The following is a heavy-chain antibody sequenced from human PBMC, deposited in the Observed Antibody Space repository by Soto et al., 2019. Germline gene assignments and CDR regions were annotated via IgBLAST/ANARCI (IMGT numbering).Heavy chain of an antibody. CDR1: GGTFSSYA. CDR3: ARVAMTTVTTALNDY. D-gene: IGHD4-4*01. V-gene: IGHV1-69*12. Sequence: QVQLVQSGAEVKKPGSSVKVSCKASGGTFSSYAISWVRQAPGQGLEWMGGIIPIFGTANYAQKFKGRVTITANESPSTAYMELSSLRSEDTAVYYCARVAMTTVTTALNDYWGQGTLVTVSS. CDR2: IIPIFGTA. J-gene: IGHJ4*02.